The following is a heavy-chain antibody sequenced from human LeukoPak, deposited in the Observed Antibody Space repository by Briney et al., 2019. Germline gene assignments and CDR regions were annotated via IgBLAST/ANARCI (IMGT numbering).Heavy chain of an antibody. CDR2: INPSGRT. J-gene: IGHJ6*03. Sequence: KPSETLSLTCAVDGGSFSGYYWSWSRQPPGKGLEWIGEINPSGRTSCNPSLKSQVTISVDTSKNQFSLKLSSVTAADTAVYYCARASPVLRFLEWLLPDYYYYCMDVWGKGTTVTVSS. D-gene: IGHD3-3*01. CDR1: GGSFSGYY. V-gene: IGHV4-34*01. CDR3: ARASPVLRFLEWLLPDYYYYCMDV.